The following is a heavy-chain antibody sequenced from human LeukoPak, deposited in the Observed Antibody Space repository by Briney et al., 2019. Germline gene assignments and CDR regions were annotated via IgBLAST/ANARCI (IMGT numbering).Heavy chain of an antibody. D-gene: IGHD2-21*01. V-gene: IGHV3-23*01. J-gene: IGHJ4*02. CDR3: AKRGVLIGVFLAGFHKGAYYFDS. CDR2: ISDSGGRT. Sequence: PGGSLRLSCAVSGITLSNYGMSWVRQAPGKGLEWVAGISDSGGRTNYADSVKGRFTISRDNSKNTLYLQMNSLRAEDTAGYFWAKRGVLIGVFLAGFHKGAYYFDSWAREPWSPSRQ. CDR1: GITLSNYG.